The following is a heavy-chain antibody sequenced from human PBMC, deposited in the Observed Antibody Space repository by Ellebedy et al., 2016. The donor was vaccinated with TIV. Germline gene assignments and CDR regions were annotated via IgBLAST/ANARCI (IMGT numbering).Heavy chain of an antibody. CDR2: VIPIFKRT. J-gene: IGHJ4*02. D-gene: IGHD6-19*01. CDR1: GDSFTDHS. V-gene: IGHV1-69*01. Sequence: GGSLRLSXKASGDSFTDHSFSWVRQAPGQGLEWIGGVIPIFKRTNYAVHGRVTITADESTKMSYMELSSLRSDDTAVYFCAARDIAVSGKDYWGQGTQVTVSS. CDR3: AARDIAVSGKDY.